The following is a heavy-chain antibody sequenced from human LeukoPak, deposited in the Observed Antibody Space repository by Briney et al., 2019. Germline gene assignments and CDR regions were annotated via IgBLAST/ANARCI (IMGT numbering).Heavy chain of an antibody. CDR2: IYYSGST. CDR1: GGSISSGGYY. CDR3: ARRVGGGVIVIEGIYYFDY. V-gene: IGHV4-31*03. D-gene: IGHD3-16*02. J-gene: IGHJ4*02. Sequence: SETLSLTCTVSGGSISSGGYYWSWIRQHPGKGLEWIGYIYYSGSTYYNPSLKSRVTISVDTSKNQFSLKLSSVTAADTAVYYCARRVGGGVIVIEGIYYFDYWGQGTLVTVSS.